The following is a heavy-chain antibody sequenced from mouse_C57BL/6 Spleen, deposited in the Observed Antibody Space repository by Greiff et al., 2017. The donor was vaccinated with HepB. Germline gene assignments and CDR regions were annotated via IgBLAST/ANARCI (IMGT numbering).Heavy chain of an antibody. Sequence: QVQLQQPGAELVKPGASVKLSCKASGYTFTSYWMQWVKQRPGQGLEWIGEIDPSDSYTNYNQKFKGKATLTVDTSSSTAYMQLSSLTSEDSAVYYSARKILRYSNWYFDVWGTGTTVTVSS. J-gene: IGHJ1*03. CDR3: ARKILRYSNWYFDV. D-gene: IGHD1-1*01. V-gene: IGHV1-50*01. CDR2: IDPSDSYT. CDR1: GYTFTSYW.